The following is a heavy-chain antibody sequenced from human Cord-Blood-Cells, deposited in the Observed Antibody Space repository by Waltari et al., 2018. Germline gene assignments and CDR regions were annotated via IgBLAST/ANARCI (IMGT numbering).Heavy chain of an antibody. J-gene: IGHJ4*02. CDR2: INPNSGGT. D-gene: IGHD3-22*01. CDR3: ARDLDYYDSSGYVDY. CDR1: GYTFTGYY. Sequence: QVQLVQSGAEVKKPGASVKVSCKASGYTFTGYYMHWVRQAPGQGLAWMGRINPNSGGTNYAQKLQGRVTMTRATSISRAYMELRRLRSDDTAVYYCARDLDYYDSSGYVDYWGQGTLVTVSS. V-gene: IGHV1-2*06.